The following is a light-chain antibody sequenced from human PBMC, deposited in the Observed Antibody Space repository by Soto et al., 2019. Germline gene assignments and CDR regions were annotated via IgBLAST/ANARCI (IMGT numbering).Light chain of an antibody. CDR1: QTISND. V-gene: IGKV3-15*01. Sequence: EVVMTQSPATVSVSPGEGATLSCRASQTISNDLAWYQQKPGQAPRLLIYGASTRATGVPARFSGGGSGTEFTLTISSLQSEDFAFYYCQQNNKWPPVTFGGGTKVDIK. CDR3: QQNNKWPPVT. CDR2: GAS. J-gene: IGKJ4*01.